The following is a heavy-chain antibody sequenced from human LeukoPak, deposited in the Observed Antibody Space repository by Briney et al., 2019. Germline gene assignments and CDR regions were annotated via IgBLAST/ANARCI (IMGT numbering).Heavy chain of an antibody. CDR1: GYSFTNYY. CDR2: IDPSGGNT. CDR3: ARFYGSGSYYKRTLHY. V-gene: IGHV1-46*01. D-gene: IGHD3-10*01. J-gene: IGHJ4*02. Sequence: ASVKVSCKTSGYSFTNYYMYWVRQAPGQGLEWMGIIDPSGGNTTYAQKFQGKVTLTRDTSTSTIYMELSSLRSEDTAVYYCARFYGSGSYYKRTLHYWGQGTLVTVSS.